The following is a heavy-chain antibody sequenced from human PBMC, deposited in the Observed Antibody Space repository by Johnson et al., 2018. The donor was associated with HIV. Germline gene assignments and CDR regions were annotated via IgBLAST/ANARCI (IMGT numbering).Heavy chain of an antibody. CDR3: ARFGDMATSFHGFEI. V-gene: IGHV3-30*14. Sequence: QVQLVESGGGVVRPGRSLRLSCAASGFTFSNYPMHWVCQAPGKGLEWVAVISFDGSIKYYADSVKGRFTISRDNSKNTLYLQMNSLRAEDTAVYYCARFGDMATSFHGFEIWGQGTMVTVSS. J-gene: IGHJ3*02. CDR2: ISFDGSIK. D-gene: IGHD5-24*01. CDR1: GFTFSNYP.